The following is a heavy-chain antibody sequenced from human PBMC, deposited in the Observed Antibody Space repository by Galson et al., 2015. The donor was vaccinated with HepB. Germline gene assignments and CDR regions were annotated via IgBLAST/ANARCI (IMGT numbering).Heavy chain of an antibody. V-gene: IGHV3-21*01. CDR2: ISSSSSYI. CDR1: GFTFSSYS. CDR3: ARAKENPLLWFGEFQYYFDY. Sequence: SLRLSCAASGFTFSSYSMNWVRQAPGKGLEWVSSISSSSSYIYYADSVKGRFTISRDNAKNSLYLQINSLRAEDTAVYYCARAKENPLLWFGEFQYYFDYWGQGTLVTVSS. J-gene: IGHJ4*02. D-gene: IGHD3-10*01.